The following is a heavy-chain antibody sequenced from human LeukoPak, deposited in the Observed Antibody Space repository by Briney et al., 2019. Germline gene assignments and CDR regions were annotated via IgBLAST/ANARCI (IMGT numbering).Heavy chain of an antibody. V-gene: IGHV4-59*11. CDR1: GGSISGHY. Sequence: PSETLSLTCTVSGGSISGHYWNWIRLPPGRGLEWIGYIYYSGSTNYNPSLKSRVTISVDTSKNQFSLKLSSVTAADTAVYYCARDRGGYDYFDFWGQGTLVTVSS. CDR3: ARDRGGYDYFDF. D-gene: IGHD5-12*01. CDR2: IYYSGST. J-gene: IGHJ4*02.